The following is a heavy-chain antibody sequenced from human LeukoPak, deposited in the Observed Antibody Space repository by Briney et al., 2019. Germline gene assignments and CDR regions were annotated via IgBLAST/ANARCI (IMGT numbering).Heavy chain of an antibody. CDR1: GFTFSSYW. CDR3: ARDGVAGTFETHYYYYMDV. Sequence: GGSLRLSCAASGFTFSSYWMSWVRQAPGKGLEGVAKIKQDGSEKYYVESVKGRVTISRDKAKDSVYLQMNSQRAEDTAVYYCARDGVAGTFETHYYYYMDVWGKGTTVTVSS. D-gene: IGHD6-19*01. J-gene: IGHJ6*03. V-gene: IGHV3-7*01. CDR2: IKQDGSEK.